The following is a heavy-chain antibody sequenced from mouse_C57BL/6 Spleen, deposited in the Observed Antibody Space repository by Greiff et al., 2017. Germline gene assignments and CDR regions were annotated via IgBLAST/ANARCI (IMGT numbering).Heavy chain of an antibody. CDR3: AREETGTVFAY. J-gene: IGHJ3*01. CDR1: GYSFTSYY. V-gene: IGHV1-66*01. CDR2: IYPGSGNT. D-gene: IGHD4-1*01. Sequence: VQLQQSGPELVKPGASVQISCKASGYSFTSYYIHWVKQRPGQGLEWIGWIYPGSGNTKYNEKFKGKATLTADTSSSTAYMQLSSLTSEDAAVYYCAREETGTVFAYWGQGTLVTVSA.